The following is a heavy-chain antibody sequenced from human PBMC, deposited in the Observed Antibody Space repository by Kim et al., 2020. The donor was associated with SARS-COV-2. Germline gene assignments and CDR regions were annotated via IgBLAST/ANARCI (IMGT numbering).Heavy chain of an antibody. CDR2: FDPEDGET. CDR3: ATDFRAVAGLDY. Sequence: ASVKVSCKVSGYTLTELSMHWVRQAPGKGLEWMGGFDPEDGETIYAQKFQGRVTMTEDTSTDTAYMELSSLRSEDTAVYYCATDFRAVAGLDYWGQGTLVTVSS. J-gene: IGHJ4*02. V-gene: IGHV1-24*01. CDR1: GYTLTELS. D-gene: IGHD6-19*01.